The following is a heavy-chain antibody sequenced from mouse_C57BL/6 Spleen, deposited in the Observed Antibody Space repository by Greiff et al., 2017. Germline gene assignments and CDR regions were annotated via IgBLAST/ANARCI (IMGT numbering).Heavy chain of an antibody. CDR1: GYTFTDYY. V-gene: IGHV1-19*01. CDR3: ARKGGSLKDAMDY. J-gene: IGHJ4*01. Sequence: VQLQQSGPVLVKPGASVKMSCKASGYTFTDYYMNWVKQSHGKSLEWIGVINPYNGGTSYNQKFKGKATLTVDKSSSTAYMELNSLTSEDSAVYYCARKGGSLKDAMDYWGQGTSVTVSS. CDR2: INPYNGGT.